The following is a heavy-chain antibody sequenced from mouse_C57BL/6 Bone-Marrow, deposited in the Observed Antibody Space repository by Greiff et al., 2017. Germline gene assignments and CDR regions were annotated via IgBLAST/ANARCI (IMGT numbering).Heavy chain of an antibody. J-gene: IGHJ1*03. CDR1: GFTFSDYG. CDR3: ARHNYYWYFDV. Sequence: EVQVVESGGGLVQPGGSLKLSCAASGFTFSDYGMAWVRQAPRKGPEWVAFISHLAYSIYYADTVTGRFTISRENAKNTLYLEMSSLRSEDTAMYYCARHNYYWYFDVWGTGTTVTVSS. CDR2: ISHLAYSI. V-gene: IGHV5-15*01.